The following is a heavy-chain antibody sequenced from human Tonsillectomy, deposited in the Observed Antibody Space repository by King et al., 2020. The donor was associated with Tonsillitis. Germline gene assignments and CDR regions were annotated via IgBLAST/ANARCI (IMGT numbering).Heavy chain of an antibody. J-gene: IGHJ2*01. Sequence: QLQESGPGLVKPSQTLSLTCAVSGGSISSGGYSWSWIRQPPGKGLEWIGYIYYSGSTYYNPSLKSRVTISVDTSKNQFSLKLSSVTAADTAVYYCGRRYGDWYFDLWGRGTLVTVSS. D-gene: IGHD4-17*01. CDR3: GRRYGDWYFDL. V-gene: IGHV4-30-4*07. CDR2: IYYSGST. CDR1: GGSISSGGYS.